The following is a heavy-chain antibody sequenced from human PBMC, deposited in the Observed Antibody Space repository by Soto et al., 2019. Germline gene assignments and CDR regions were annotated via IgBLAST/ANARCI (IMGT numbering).Heavy chain of an antibody. J-gene: IGHJ4*02. CDR2: INSDGIST. Sequence: EVQLMESGGGLVQPGGSLRLSCTASGFTFSTYWMHWVRQAPGKGLVWVAHINSDGISTIYADSVKGRFTISRDNAKNTLNLQMNSLRVEDTAVYFCARRDYDSVTGYSLDYWGQGTLVTVSS. CDR1: GFTFSTYW. V-gene: IGHV3-74*01. CDR3: ARRDYDSVTGYSLDY. D-gene: IGHD3-9*01.